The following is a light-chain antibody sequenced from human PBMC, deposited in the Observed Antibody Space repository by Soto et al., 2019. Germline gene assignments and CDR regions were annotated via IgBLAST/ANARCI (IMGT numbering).Light chain of an antibody. J-gene: IGKJ5*01. CDR1: QSVSSSY. CDR3: QQYYRSSIT. Sequence: EIVLPQSRRTLSLSQGERATRSSSASQSVSSSYLAWYQQKPGQAPRLLIYDAYNRATGITARFSGTGSGTEFTLTISSLQPGDFATYYCQQYYRSSITVGQGTRLEIK. CDR2: DAY. V-gene: IGKV3-20*01.